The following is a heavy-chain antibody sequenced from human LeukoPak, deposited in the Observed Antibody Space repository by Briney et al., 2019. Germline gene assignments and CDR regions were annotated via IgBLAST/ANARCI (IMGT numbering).Heavy chain of an antibody. CDR2: LNWNGDNT. CDR3: AREEGPYFDC. V-gene: IGHV3-20*04. J-gene: IGHJ4*02. Sequence: GGSLSLSCAASGFTFHDHGMSWVRQVTGKGLEWVSALNWNGDNTGYADSVKGRFTISRDNAKKSLYLQMNSLTAEDTAYYYCAREEGPYFDCWGQGTLVTVSS. CDR1: GFTFHDHG.